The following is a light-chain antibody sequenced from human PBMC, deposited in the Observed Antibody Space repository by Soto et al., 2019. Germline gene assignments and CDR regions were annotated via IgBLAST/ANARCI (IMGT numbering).Light chain of an antibody. J-gene: IGLJ1*01. CDR3: CSYAGSSTPYV. CDR2: EGS. Sequence: QSALTQPASVSGSPVQSITISFTGTSSDVGSYNLVSWYQQRPGKAPKLMIYEGSKRPSGVSNRFSGSKSGNTASLTISGLQAEDEADYYCCSYAGSSTPYVCGTGTKLTVL. V-gene: IGLV2-23*01. CDR1: SSDVGSYNL.